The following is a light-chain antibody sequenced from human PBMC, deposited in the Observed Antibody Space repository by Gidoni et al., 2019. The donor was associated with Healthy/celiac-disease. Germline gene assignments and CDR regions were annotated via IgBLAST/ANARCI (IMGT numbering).Light chain of an antibody. J-gene: IGKJ1*01. Sequence: EIVMTQSPATLSVSPGEVATLSCRARQSVSSTLALYQQTPGQAPRLLIYGASTRATGIPASFSGSGSVTEFTLTISSLQSEDFAVYYWQQYNNWPRTFGQGTKVEIK. CDR3: QQYNNWPRT. CDR1: QSVSST. CDR2: GAS. V-gene: IGKV3-15*01.